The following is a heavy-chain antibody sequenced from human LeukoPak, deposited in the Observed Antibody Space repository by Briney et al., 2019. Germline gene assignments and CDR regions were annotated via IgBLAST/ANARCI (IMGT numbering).Heavy chain of an antibody. J-gene: IGHJ4*02. CDR2: TNPNSGGT. CDR1: GYTFTGYY. D-gene: IGHD2-2*01. CDR3: ARDLGSTRGY. V-gene: IGHV1-2*06. Sequence: GASVKVSCKASGYTFTGYYIHWVRQAPGQGLEWMGRTNPNSGGTNYAQKFQGRVTMIRDTSISTAYMELSRLRSDDTAVYFCARDLGSTRGYWGQGTLVTVSS.